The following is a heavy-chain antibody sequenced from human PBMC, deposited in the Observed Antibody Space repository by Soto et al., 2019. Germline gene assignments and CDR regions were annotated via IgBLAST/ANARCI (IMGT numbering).Heavy chain of an antibody. CDR1: GFTFSSYD. CDR3: ARAGVVKFLTGQYGMDV. Sequence: GGSLRLSCAASGFTFSSYDMHWVRQATGKGLEWVSAIGTDGDTYYPGSVKGRFTISRENAKNSLYLQMNSLRAEDTAVYYCARAGVVKFLTGQYGMDVWGQGTTVTVSS. J-gene: IGHJ6*02. CDR2: IGTDGDT. D-gene: IGHD3-9*01. V-gene: IGHV3-13*01.